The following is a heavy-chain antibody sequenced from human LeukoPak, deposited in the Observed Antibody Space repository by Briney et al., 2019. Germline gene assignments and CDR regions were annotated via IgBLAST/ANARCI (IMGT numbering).Heavy chain of an antibody. Sequence: SETLSLTCTVSDDSISSYYWSWIRQPPGKGLEWIGYIYYNGNTNYNPSLKSRVTISVDTSKNQFSLKLSSVTAADTAVYYCARRGSGWAADAFDIWGQGTMVTVSS. D-gene: IGHD6-19*01. CDR3: ARRGSGWAADAFDI. CDR1: DDSISSYY. V-gene: IGHV4-59*08. J-gene: IGHJ3*02. CDR2: IYYNGNT.